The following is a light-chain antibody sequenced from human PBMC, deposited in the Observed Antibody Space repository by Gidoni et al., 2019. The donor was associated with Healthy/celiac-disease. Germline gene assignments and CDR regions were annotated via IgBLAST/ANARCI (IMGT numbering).Light chain of an antibody. CDR3: QQYYSTPWT. CDR2: WAS. CDR1: QSVLYSSNNKNY. Sequence: DSVMCQSPDPLAVSLGARATINCKSRQSVLYSSNNKNYLAWYQQKPGQPPKLLIYWASTRESGVPDRFSGSGSGTDFTLTISSLQAEDVAVYYCQQYYSTPWTFGQGTKVEIK. V-gene: IGKV4-1*01. J-gene: IGKJ1*01.